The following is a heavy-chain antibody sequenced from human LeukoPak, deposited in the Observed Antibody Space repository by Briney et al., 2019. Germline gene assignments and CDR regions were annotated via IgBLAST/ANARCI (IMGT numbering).Heavy chain of an antibody. J-gene: IGHJ4*02. CDR1: GGSISTYY. D-gene: IGHD6-19*01. CDR2: IYYSGST. V-gene: IGHV4-59*05. Sequence: SETLSLTCTVSGGSISTYYWSWLRQPPGKGLEWIGSIYYSGSTYYNASLESRGTISVDTSKNQFSLKLNSVTAADTAVYFCARQVVAVAGTGYFDYWGQGTLVTVSS. CDR3: ARQVVAVAGTGYFDY.